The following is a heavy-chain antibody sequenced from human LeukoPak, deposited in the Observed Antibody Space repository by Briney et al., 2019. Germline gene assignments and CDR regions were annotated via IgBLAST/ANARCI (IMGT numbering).Heavy chain of an antibody. J-gene: IGHJ4*02. CDR2: IIPILGIA. Sequence: GASVKVSCKASGGTFSSYAISWVRQAPGQGLEWMGRIIPILGIANYAQKFQGRVTITADKSTSTAYMELSSLRSEDTAVYYCARDVSKYPTSIGPSAVDYWGQGTLVTVSS. CDR1: GGTFSSYA. V-gene: IGHV1-69*04. D-gene: IGHD1-26*01. CDR3: ARDVSKYPTSIGPSAVDY.